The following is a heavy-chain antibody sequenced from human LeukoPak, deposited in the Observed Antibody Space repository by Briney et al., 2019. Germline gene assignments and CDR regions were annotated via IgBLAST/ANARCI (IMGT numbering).Heavy chain of an antibody. Sequence: GGSLRLSCAASGFTFSSYSMNWVRQAPGKGLEWVSSISSSSSYIYYADSVKGRFTISRDNAKNSLYLQMNSLRAEDTALYYCARTSPTSHFDFWGQGTLVTVSS. J-gene: IGHJ4*02. CDR2: ISSSSSYI. D-gene: IGHD3-16*01. CDR3: ARTSPTSHFDF. CDR1: GFTFSSYS. V-gene: IGHV3-21*01.